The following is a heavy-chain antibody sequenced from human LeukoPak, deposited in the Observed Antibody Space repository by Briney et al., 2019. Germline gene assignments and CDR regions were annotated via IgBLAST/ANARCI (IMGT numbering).Heavy chain of an antibody. CDR3: ARAGPGSGWYFDY. D-gene: IGHD6-19*01. CDR2: ISPYNGNT. J-gene: IGHJ4*02. V-gene: IGHV1-18*01. CDR1: GYDFTSVG. Sequence: GASVKVSCKASGYDFTSVGITLVRRAPGQGLEWMGWISPYNGNTRYAQKFQGRVAMTTDISTTTAYMELRGLRFNDTAVYYCARAGPGSGWYFDYWGQGTLVTVSS.